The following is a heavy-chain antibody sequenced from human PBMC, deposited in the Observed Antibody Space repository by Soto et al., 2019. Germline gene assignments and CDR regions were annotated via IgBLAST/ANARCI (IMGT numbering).Heavy chain of an antibody. CDR1: AFTFSRYA. CDR3: TKAKRYCSGANCFTFDY. CDR2: FRSSGGGT. V-gene: IGHV3-23*01. Sequence: GVTLRLPCTPSAFTFSRYAMSWVRQAPGKWLDNASTFRSSGGGTYYADSVTGSFTISRDHSQNTLYLQMNSQRAEDTAVYYCTKAKRYCSGANCFTFDYWGLGTRVTVCS. J-gene: IGHJ4*02. D-gene: IGHD2-15*01.